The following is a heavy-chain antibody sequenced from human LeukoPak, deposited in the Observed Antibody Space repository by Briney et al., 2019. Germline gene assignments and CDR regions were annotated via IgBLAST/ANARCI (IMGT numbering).Heavy chain of an antibody. D-gene: IGHD6-13*01. CDR3: ARYAGYSVTRFDY. J-gene: IGHJ4*02. CDR1: GFTFSSYS. Sequence: GGSLRLSCAASGFTFSSYSMNWVRQAPGKGLEWVSSISSSSTYIYYADSVKGRFTISRDNAKNSLYLQMNSLRAEDTAVYYCARYAGYSVTRFDYWGQGTLVTVSS. CDR2: ISSSSTYI. V-gene: IGHV3-21*01.